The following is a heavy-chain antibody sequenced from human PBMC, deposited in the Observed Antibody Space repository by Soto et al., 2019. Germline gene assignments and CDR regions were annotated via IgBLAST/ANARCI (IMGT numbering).Heavy chain of an antibody. D-gene: IGHD2-2*01. CDR2: IYYSGTT. CDR3: ARSNRQYRILIVPASAFDP. J-gene: IGHJ5*02. V-gene: IGHV4-30-4*01. Sequence: QVQLQESGPGLVKPSQTLSLTCTVSGGSISSGDYYWSWIRQPPGKGLEWIGYIYYSGTTYYNPSLKSRVTISVDKSKNQFFLKLNSTTAADTAVYYCARSNRQYRILIVPASAFDPWGQGTLVTVSS. CDR1: GGSISSGDYY.